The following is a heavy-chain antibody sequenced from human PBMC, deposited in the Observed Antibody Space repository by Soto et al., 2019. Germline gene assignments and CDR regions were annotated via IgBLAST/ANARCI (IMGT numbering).Heavy chain of an antibody. CDR2: ISYDGSNK. CDR1: GFTFSSYG. Sequence: QVQLVESGGGVVQPGRSLRLSCAASGFTFSSYGMHWVRQAPGKGLEWVAVISYDGSNKYYADSVKGRFTISRDNSKNQLYLRSNSLRAEDLGVYYCAKVEGSGSYGFDYWGQRTLVTVSS. V-gene: IGHV3-30*18. D-gene: IGHD3-10*01. CDR3: AKVEGSGSYGFDY. J-gene: IGHJ4*02.